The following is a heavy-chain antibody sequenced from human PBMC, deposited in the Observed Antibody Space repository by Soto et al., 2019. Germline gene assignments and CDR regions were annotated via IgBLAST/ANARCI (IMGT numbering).Heavy chain of an antibody. J-gene: IGHJ4*02. Sequence: QVRLVQSGAEVREPGASVKVSCKASGYTFTNYGVSWVRQAPGQGLEWMGWIGGYKGHTNYAQKLQGRATLTTDTSSSTAYTELRSLTSDDTAVYYCAPHTLDTGMPSGYWGQGTLVTVSS. D-gene: IGHD5-18*01. CDR2: IGGYKGHT. CDR1: GYTFTNYG. V-gene: IGHV1-18*01. CDR3: APHTLDTGMPSGY.